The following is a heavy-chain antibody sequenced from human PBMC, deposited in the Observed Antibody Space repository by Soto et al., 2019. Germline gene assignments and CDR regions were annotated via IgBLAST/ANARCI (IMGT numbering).Heavy chain of an antibody. CDR2: ISSSSSYI. CDR3: ARDVSGDFWSGYYLRWFDP. D-gene: IGHD3-3*01. Sequence: GAAVRLSCAASGLTFSSSSMNWVRQAPEKGLEWVSSISSSSSYIYYADSVKGRFTISRDNAKNSLYLQMNSLRAEDTAVYYCARDVSGDFWSGYYLRWFDPWGQGTLVTVSS. V-gene: IGHV3-21*01. J-gene: IGHJ5*02. CDR1: GLTFSSSS.